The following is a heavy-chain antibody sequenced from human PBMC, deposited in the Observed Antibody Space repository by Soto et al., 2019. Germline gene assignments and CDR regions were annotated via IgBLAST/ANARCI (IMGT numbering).Heavy chain of an antibody. CDR3: VKDVRYYGSGSAGSDY. Sequence: AGGSLRLSCAASGFTFSDYYMSWIRQAPGQGLEWVTLISYNGNSKFYADSVKGRFTISRDNSKNTLYLQMDSLRAEDTAVYYCVKDVRYYGSGSAGSDYWGQGTLVTVSS. V-gene: IGHV3-30*18. CDR2: ISYNGNSK. D-gene: IGHD3-10*01. J-gene: IGHJ4*02. CDR1: GFTFSDYY.